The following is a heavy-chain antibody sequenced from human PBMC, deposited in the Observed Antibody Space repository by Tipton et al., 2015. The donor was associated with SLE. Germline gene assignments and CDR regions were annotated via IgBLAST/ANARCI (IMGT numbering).Heavy chain of an antibody. CDR1: GFTFSSYE. D-gene: IGHD4-23*01. CDR3: AREGLRWPYFDY. J-gene: IGHJ4*02. Sequence: QLVQSGGGLVQPGGSLRLSCAASGFTFSSYEMNWVRQAPGKGLEWVSYISSSGSTIYYADSVKGRFTISRDNAKNSLYLQMNSLRAEDTAVYYCAREGLRWPYFDYWGQGTLVTVPS. CDR2: ISSSGSTI. V-gene: IGHV3-48*03.